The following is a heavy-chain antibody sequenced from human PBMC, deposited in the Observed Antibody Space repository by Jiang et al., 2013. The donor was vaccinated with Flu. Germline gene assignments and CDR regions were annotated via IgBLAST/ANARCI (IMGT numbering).Heavy chain of an antibody. CDR2: AYYRSQWYI. CDR3: VRGAGAADY. D-gene: IGHD2-15*01. Sequence: QTLSLTCAISGDSVSSNSAAWNWIRQSPSRGLEWLGRAYYRSQWYIDYAMTVKGRIIVTPDTSKNQFSLQLNSVTPQDTAVYYCVRGAGAADYWGQGTLVTVSS. CDR1: GDSVSSNSAA. V-gene: IGHV6-1*01. J-gene: IGHJ4*02.